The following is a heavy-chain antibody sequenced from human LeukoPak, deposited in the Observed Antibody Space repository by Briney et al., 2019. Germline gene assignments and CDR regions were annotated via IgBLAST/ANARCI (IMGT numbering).Heavy chain of an antibody. Sequence: GASVTVSCKASGYTFTNYYIRWVRQAPGQGLEWMGIINPTGDSTTYAQKFQGRVTMTRDTSTNTVYMELSSLRSDDTAVYYCARHPSPQLHHFDYWGQGTLVTVSS. CDR3: ARHPSPQLHHFDY. V-gene: IGHV1-46*01. J-gene: IGHJ4*02. D-gene: IGHD2-2*01. CDR1: GYTFTNYY. CDR2: INPTGDST.